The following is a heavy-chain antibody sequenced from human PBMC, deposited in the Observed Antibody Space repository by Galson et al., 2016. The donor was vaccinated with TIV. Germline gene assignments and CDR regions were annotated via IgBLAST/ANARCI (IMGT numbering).Heavy chain of an antibody. CDR2: MSPANGNT. V-gene: IGHV1-8*01. J-gene: IGHJ4*02. CDR1: GYTFTSFD. Sequence: SVKVSCKASGYTFTSFDISWIRQAPGQGLEWMGWMSPANGNTGYAQKFRGRITMTRHPSTTTVYMELSGLTSEDTAVYYCAKGHYYDTSFYAFDFWGQGTRVTVSS. D-gene: IGHD3-22*01. CDR3: AKGHYYDTSFYAFDF.